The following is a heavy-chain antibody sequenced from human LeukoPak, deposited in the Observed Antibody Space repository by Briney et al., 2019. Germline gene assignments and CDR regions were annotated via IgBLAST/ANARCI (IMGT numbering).Heavy chain of an antibody. Sequence: AGGSLRLSCAASGFTLSNYWMHWVRQAPGKGLVWVSRINADGSSASYADSVKGRFTISRDSAKNTLYLQMNSLRAEDTAMYYCARDYGRSRDYGMDVWGQGTTVTVSS. CDR2: INADGSSA. D-gene: IGHD3-10*01. V-gene: IGHV3-74*01. CDR1: GFTLSNYW. CDR3: ARDYGRSRDYGMDV. J-gene: IGHJ6*02.